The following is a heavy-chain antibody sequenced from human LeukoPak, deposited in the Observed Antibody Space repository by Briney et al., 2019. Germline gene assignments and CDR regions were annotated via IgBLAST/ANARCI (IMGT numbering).Heavy chain of an antibody. J-gene: IGHJ4*02. D-gene: IGHD3-22*01. CDR1: GFTFSSYG. CDR2: IWSDGSNK. V-gene: IGHV3-33*01. CDR3: AREVGISMIVSEPGFDY. Sequence: GGSLRLSCAASGFTFSSYGMHWVRQAPGKGLEWVAVIWSDGSNKYYADSVKGRFTISRDNSKNTLYLQMNSLRAEDTAVYYCAREVGISMIVSEPGFDYWGQGTLVTVSS.